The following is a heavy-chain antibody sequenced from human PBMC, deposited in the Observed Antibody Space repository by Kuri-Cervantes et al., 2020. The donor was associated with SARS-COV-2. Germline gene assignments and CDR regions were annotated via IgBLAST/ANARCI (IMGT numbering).Heavy chain of an antibody. V-gene: IGHV3-21*01. CDR2: ISSSSSYI. CDR1: GFTFSTYS. D-gene: IGHD2-2*01. Sequence: GESLKISCAASGFTFSTYSMNWVRQAPGKGLEWVSSISSSSSYIYYADSVKGRFTLSRDNAKNMLFLQMNSLRAEDTAVYYCARGGRGYIRGSTSATYYYYGMDVWGQGTTVTVSS. CDR3: ARGGRGYIRGSTSATYYYYGMDV. J-gene: IGHJ6*02.